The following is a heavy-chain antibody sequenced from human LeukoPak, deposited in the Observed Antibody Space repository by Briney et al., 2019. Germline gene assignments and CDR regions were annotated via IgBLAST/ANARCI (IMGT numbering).Heavy chain of an antibody. CDR3: AREGVAGALDY. Sequence: GGSLRLSCAASGFTFSSYWMHWVRQAPGKGPVWVARIRSDGSSTDYADSVKGRFTISRDNAKNTLYLQMNSLRAEDTAVYYCAREGVAGALDYWGQGTLVTVSS. J-gene: IGHJ4*02. CDR2: IRSDGSST. D-gene: IGHD6-19*01. V-gene: IGHV3-74*01. CDR1: GFTFSSYW.